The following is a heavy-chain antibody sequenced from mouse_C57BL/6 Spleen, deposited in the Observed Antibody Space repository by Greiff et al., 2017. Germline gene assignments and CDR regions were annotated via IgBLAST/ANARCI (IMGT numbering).Heavy chain of an antibody. CDR2: ISSGSSTI. V-gene: IGHV5-17*01. CDR3: ARPIYDGYYPFAY. D-gene: IGHD2-3*01. Sequence: EVKLMESGGGLVKPGGSLKLSCAASGFTFSDYGMHWVRQAPEKGLEWVAYISSGSSTIYYADTVKGRFTISRDNAKNTLFLQMTSLRSEDTAMYYCARPIYDGYYPFAYWGQGTLVTVSA. CDR1: GFTFSDYG. J-gene: IGHJ3*01.